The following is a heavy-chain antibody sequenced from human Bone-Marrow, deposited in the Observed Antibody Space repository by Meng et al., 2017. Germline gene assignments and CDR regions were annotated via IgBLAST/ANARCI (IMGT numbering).Heavy chain of an antibody. CDR3: ARGDLWELLAGFDD. D-gene: IGHD1-26*01. CDR2: IIPIFGTT. J-gene: IGHJ4*02. Sequence: SVKVSCKASGGTFSSYAISWVRQAPGQGLEWMGGIIPIFGTTNYAQKLQGRVTITADESTSTAYMELSSLRSEDTAVYYCARGDLWELLAGFDDWGQGTLVTVSS. V-gene: IGHV1-69*13. CDR1: GGTFSSYA.